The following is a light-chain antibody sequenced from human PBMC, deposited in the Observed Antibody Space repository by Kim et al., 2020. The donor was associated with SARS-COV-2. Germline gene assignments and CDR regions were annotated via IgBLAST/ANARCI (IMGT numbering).Light chain of an antibody. Sequence: ATTGDRGTITCRASQGISSYLAWYQQKPGKAPKLLIYAASTLQSGVPSRFSGSGSGIDFTLTISCLQSEDFATYYCQQYYSYPRTFGQGTKVEIK. J-gene: IGKJ1*01. V-gene: IGKV1-8*01. CDR2: AAS. CDR1: QGISSY. CDR3: QQYYSYPRT.